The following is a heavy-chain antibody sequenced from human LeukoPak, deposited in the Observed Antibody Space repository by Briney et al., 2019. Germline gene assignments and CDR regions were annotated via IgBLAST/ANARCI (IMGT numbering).Heavy chain of an antibody. J-gene: IGHJ4*02. CDR1: GFTFSSYA. V-gene: IGHV3-30*04. CDR3: ARDRRFGSSYGYLDY. Sequence: GGSLRLSCAASGFTFSSYAMHWVRQAPGKGLEWVAVISYDGTNKFYGDSVKGRFTISRDNFKNTLYMQMNSLRADDTAVYYCARDRRFGSSYGYLDYWGQGTLVTVSS. D-gene: IGHD5-18*01. CDR2: ISYDGTNK.